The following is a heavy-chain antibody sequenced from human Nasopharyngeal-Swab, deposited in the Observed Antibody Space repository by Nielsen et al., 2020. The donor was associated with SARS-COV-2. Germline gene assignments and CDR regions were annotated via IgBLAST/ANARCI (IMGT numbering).Heavy chain of an antibody. Sequence: ASVKVSCKASGGTFSSYAINWVRQAPGQGLEWMGWINAGNGNTKYSQKFQGRVTITRDTSASTAYMELSSLRSEDTAVYYCARDQEAGGDYWGQGTLVTVSS. J-gene: IGHJ4*02. CDR2: INAGNGNT. CDR3: ARDQEAGGDY. D-gene: IGHD6-13*01. V-gene: IGHV1-3*01. CDR1: GGTFSSYA.